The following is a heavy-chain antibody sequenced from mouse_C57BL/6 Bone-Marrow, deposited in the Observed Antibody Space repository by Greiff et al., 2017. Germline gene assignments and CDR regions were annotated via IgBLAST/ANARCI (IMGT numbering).Heavy chain of an antibody. CDR3: ARERDYSNYLYAMDY. J-gene: IGHJ4*01. CDR1: GYSITSGYY. V-gene: IGHV3-6*01. Sequence: EVKLVESGPGLVKPSQSLSLTCSVTGYSITSGYYWNWIRQFPGNKLEWMGYISYDGSNNYNPSLKNRISITRDTSKNQFFLKLNSVTTEDTATYYCARERDYSNYLYAMDYWGQGTSVTVSS. CDR2: ISYDGSN. D-gene: IGHD2-5*01.